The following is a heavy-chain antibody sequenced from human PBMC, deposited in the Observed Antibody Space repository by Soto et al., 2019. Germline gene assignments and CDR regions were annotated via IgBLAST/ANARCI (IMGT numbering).Heavy chain of an antibody. V-gene: IGHV1-46*04. J-gene: IGHJ4*02. D-gene: IGHD6-19*01. CDR1: GYTFTSYY. Sequence: QVQLVQSGAEVKKPGASVKVSCKASGYTFTSYYMHWVRQAPGQGLEWMGIINPSGGSTSYAQKLQGRVTMTRDTSTSTVYMELSSLRSEDTAVYYCARAQYSSGWHYYFDYWGQGTLVTVSS. CDR2: INPSGGST. CDR3: ARAQYSSGWHYYFDY.